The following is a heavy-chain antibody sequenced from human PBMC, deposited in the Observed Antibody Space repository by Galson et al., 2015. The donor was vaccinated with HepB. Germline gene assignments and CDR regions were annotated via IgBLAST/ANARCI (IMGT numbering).Heavy chain of an antibody. CDR2: ISYDGSNK. J-gene: IGHJ3*02. CDR3: ARDLFRWLQFWAFDI. Sequence: SLRLSCAASGFTFSSYAMHWVRQAPGKGLEWVAVISYDGSNKYYADSVKGRFTISRDNSKNTLYLQMNSLRAEDTAVYYCARDLFRWLQFWAFDIWGQGTMVTVSS. CDR1: GFTFSSYA. V-gene: IGHV3-30-3*01. D-gene: IGHD5-24*01.